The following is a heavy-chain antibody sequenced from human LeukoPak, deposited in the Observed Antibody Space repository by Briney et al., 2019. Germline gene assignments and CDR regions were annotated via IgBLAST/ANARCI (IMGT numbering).Heavy chain of an antibody. D-gene: IGHD3-22*01. Sequence: PSETLSLTCTVSGGSISSYYWSWIRQPAGKGLEWIGRIYTSGSTNYNPSLKSRVTISVDTSKNQFSLKLSSVTAADTAVYYCASPLYYYDSSGYDHWGQGTLVTVSS. CDR1: GGSISSYY. CDR2: IYTSGST. CDR3: ASPLYYYDSSGYDH. V-gene: IGHV4-4*07. J-gene: IGHJ5*02.